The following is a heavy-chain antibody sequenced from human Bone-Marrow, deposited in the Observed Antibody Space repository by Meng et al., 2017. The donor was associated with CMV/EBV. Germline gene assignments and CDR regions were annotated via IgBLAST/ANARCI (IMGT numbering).Heavy chain of an antibody. CDR2: IKQDGTEK. CDR3: ARDPVVSGDYYFDY. V-gene: IGHV3-7*01. J-gene: IGHJ4*02. CDR1: GFTFSNAW. Sequence: GESLKISCAASGFTFSNAWLSWVRQAPGKGLEWVANIKQDGTEKYYVDSVKGRFTIYRDNTKNSLYLQMNSLRAEDTAVYYCARDPVVSGDYYFDYWGQGKLVTGSS. D-gene: IGHD2-15*01.